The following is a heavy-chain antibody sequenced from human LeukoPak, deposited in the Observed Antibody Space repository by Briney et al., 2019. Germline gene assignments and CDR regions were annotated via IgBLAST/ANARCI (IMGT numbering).Heavy chain of an antibody. CDR3: ARDQDYYDSSGMDV. V-gene: IGHV3-53*04. J-gene: IGHJ6*02. Sequence: GGSLRLSCAASGFTVSSNYMSWVRQAPGKGREWVSVIYSGGSTYYADSVKGRFTISRHNSKNTLYLQMNSLRAGDTAVYYCARDQDYYDSSGMDVWGQGTTVTVSS. D-gene: IGHD3-22*01. CDR1: GFTVSSNY. CDR2: IYSGGST.